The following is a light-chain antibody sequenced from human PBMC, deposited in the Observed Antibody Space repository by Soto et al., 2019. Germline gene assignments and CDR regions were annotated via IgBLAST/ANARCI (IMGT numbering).Light chain of an antibody. CDR2: SNS. Sequence: QSVLTQPPSVSGAPGQRVTISCTGSSSNIGAGYDVLWYQQLPGTAPKLLIYSNSNRPSGVPDRFSGSKSGTSASLAITGLQAEDEADYYCLSFDSSLSDLYVFGTGTKLTVL. CDR3: LSFDSSLSDLYV. V-gene: IGLV1-40*01. J-gene: IGLJ1*01. CDR1: SSNIGAGYD.